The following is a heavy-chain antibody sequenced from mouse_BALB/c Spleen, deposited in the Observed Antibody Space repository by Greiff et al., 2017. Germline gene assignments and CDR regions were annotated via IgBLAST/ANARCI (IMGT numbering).Heavy chain of an antibody. CDR1: GLTLGSFG. Sequence: DVMLVESGGGLVQPGGSRKLSCAAPGLTLGSFGMTGVRQAPEKGLEWVAYISSGSSTIYYADTVKGRFTISRDNPKNTLFLQMTSLRSEDTAMYYCASGIYYGYDAFAYWGQGTLVTVSA. J-gene: IGHJ3*01. D-gene: IGHD2-2*01. CDR2: ISSGSSTI. V-gene: IGHV5-17*02. CDR3: ASGIYYGYDAFAY.